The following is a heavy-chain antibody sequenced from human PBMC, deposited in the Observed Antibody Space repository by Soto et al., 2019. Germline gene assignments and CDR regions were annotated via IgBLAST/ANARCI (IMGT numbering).Heavy chain of an antibody. CDR1: GFTFSDYY. CDR2: ISSSSSYT. Sequence: GGSLRLSCAASGFTFSDYYMSWIRQAPGKGLEWVSYISSSSSYTNYADSVKGRFTISRDNAKNSLYLQMNSLRAEDTAVYYCASLTFTVTRPNTPGDYWGQGTLVTVSS. CDR3: ASLTFTVTRPNTPGDY. D-gene: IGHD4-17*01. V-gene: IGHV3-11*06. J-gene: IGHJ4*02.